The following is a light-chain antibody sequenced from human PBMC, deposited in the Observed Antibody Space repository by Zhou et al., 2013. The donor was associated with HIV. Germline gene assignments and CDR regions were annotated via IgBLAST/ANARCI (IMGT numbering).Light chain of an antibody. CDR2: LGS. Sequence: DIVMTQSPLSLPVTPGEPASISCRSSQSLLHSNGYNYLDWYLQKPGQSPQLLIYLGSNRASGVPDRFSGSGSGTDFTLKISRVEAEDVGVYYCMQALQTPRTFGQGNRSWRSN. V-gene: IGKV2-28*01. CDR3: MQALQTPRT. CDR1: QSLLHSNGYNY. J-gene: IGKJ2*01.